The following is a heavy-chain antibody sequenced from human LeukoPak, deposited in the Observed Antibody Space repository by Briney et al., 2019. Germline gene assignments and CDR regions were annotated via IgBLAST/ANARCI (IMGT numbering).Heavy chain of an antibody. CDR2: IIPILGIA. J-gene: IGHJ5*02. V-gene: IGHV1-69*04. CDR3: ARDQGEVSSSGWSTLNWFDP. Sequence: SVKVSCKASGGTFSSYTISWVRQAPGQGLEWMGRIIPILGIANYAQKFQGRVTITADKSTSTAYMELSGLRSEDTAVYYCARDQGEVSSSGWSTLNWFDPWGQGTLVTVSS. D-gene: IGHD6-19*01. CDR1: GGTFSSYT.